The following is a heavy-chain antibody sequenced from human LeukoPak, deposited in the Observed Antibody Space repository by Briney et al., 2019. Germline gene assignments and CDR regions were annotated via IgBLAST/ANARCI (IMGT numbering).Heavy chain of an antibody. Sequence: SETLSLTCTVSGGSISSYYWSWIRQPAGKGLEWIGRIYTSGSTNYNPSLKSRVTMSVDTSKNQFSLKLSSVTAADTAVYYCARVIAGRAAAGTYAFDIWGQGTMVTVS. J-gene: IGHJ3*02. CDR1: GGSISSYY. V-gene: IGHV4-4*07. CDR2: IYTSGST. D-gene: IGHD6-13*01. CDR3: ARVIAGRAAAGTYAFDI.